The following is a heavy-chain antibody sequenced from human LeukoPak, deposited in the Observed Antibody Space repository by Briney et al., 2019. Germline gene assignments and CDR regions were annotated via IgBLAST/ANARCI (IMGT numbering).Heavy chain of an antibody. CDR2: IYYSGTPY. CDR1: GGSISDYY. V-gene: IGHV4-59*08. J-gene: IGHJ5*02. Sequence: SETLSLTCTVSGGSISDYYWIWTRLPPGKGLEWIGYIYYSGTPYYYNASLRSRVAMSVDTSSNQFSLNLRSVTAADTAVYYCARLDKHTGGWLPDQWGQGTQVTVSS. CDR3: ARLDKHTGGWLPDQ. D-gene: IGHD6-19*01.